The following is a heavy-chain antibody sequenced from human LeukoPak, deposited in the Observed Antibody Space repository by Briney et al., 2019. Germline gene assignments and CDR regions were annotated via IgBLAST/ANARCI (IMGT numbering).Heavy chain of an antibody. CDR3: ARAPGYTSGWYPFDY. D-gene: IGHD6-19*01. CDR1: GYTFSIYY. Sequence: ASVKVSCKASGYTFSIYYMHWVRQAPGQGLEWMGIINPSGDTTRNAQKFQGRVTMTRDTSTSTVYMELSSLRSEDTAVYYCARAPGYTSGWYPFDYWGQGTLVTVSS. J-gene: IGHJ4*02. CDR2: INPSGDTT. V-gene: IGHV1-46*01.